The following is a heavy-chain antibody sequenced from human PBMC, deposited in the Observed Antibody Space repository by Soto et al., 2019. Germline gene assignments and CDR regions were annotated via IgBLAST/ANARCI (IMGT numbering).Heavy chain of an antibody. D-gene: IGHD6-6*01. J-gene: IGHJ6*02. CDR1: GFAFSSYA. CDR3: ARDQSSLDPDYYYYYALDV. CDR2: IRGGRTTT. V-gene: IGHV3-23*01. Sequence: EVQLLQSGGGLVQPGGSLRLSCAASGFAFSSYAMSWVRQAPGKGLEWVSAIRGGRTTTHYADSVKGRFTISRHKSNNTLYLQLNSLRDEHTAVYYCARDQSSLDPDYYYYYALDVWGQGTRVIVPS.